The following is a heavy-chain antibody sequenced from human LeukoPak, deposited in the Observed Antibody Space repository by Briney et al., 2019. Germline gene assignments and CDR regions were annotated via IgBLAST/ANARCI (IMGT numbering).Heavy chain of an antibody. CDR2: INHSGST. CDR3: ARGYIDFDY. J-gene: IGHJ4*02. V-gene: IGHV4-34*01. D-gene: IGHD5-12*01. CDR1: GGSFSGYY. Sequence: SETLSLTCAVYGGSFSGYYWSWIRKPPGKGLEWIGEINHSGSTNYNPSLKSRVTISVDTSKNQFSLKLSSVTAADTAVYYCARGYIDFDYWGQGTLVTVSS.